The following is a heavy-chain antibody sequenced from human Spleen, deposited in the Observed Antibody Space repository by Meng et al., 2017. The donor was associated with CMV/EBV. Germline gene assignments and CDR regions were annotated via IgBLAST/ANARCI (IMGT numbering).Heavy chain of an antibody. V-gene: IGHV3-11*04. J-gene: IGHJ4*02. D-gene: IGHD4-11*01. Sequence: GGSLRLSCAASGFTFSDYYMSWIRQAPGKGLEWVSYISSSGSTIYYADSVKGRFTISRDNAKNSLYLQMNSLRAEDTAVYYCARSTVTTRSTTRFDYWGQGTLVTVSS. CDR3: ARSTVTTRSTTRFDY. CDR1: GFTFSDYY. CDR2: ISSSGSTI.